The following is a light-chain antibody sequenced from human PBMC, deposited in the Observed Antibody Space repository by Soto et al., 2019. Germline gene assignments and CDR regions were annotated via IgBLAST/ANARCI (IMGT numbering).Light chain of an antibody. CDR1: QSVSSY. Sequence: EIVLTQSPATLSLSPGERATLSCRASQSVSSYLAWYQQKPGQAPRLLIYDASNRATGIPARFSGSGSGTDFTLTISSREPEDFAVYYCQQRSNWPGTFGQGNKVEIK. CDR2: DAS. J-gene: IGKJ1*01. V-gene: IGKV3-11*01. CDR3: QQRSNWPGT.